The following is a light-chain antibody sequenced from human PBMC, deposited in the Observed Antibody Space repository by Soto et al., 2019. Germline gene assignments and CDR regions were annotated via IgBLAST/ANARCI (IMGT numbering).Light chain of an antibody. CDR3: QQSYSMPLT. J-gene: IGKJ1*01. CDR1: QSISTY. V-gene: IGKV1-39*01. CDR2: AAT. Sequence: DIRMTQSPSSLSASVGDRVTITCRASQSISTYLNWSQQKPGKAPKLLIYAATTLQSGVPSRFSGSGSGTDFTLTISSLQLEDFATYYCQQSYSMPLTFGQGTKVEIK.